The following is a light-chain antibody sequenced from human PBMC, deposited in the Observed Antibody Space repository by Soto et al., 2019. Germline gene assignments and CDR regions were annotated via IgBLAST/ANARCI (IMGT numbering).Light chain of an antibody. V-gene: IGKV1-12*01. CDR2: AAS. CDR1: QGVRSW. J-gene: IGKJ1*01. CDR3: QQANSFPWT. Sequence: DIQLTQSPSSVSASEGDRVTITCRASQGVRSWLAWYQQKPGKAPKLLIHAASSLQSGVPSRFSGSGSGTDFTLTISSLQSEDFATYYCQQANSFPWTFGQGTKVEIK.